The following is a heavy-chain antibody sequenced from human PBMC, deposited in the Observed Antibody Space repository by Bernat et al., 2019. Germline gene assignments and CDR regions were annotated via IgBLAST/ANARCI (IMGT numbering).Heavy chain of an antibody. CDR1: GYTFTSYG. V-gene: IGHV1-18*04. J-gene: IGHJ4*02. CDR3: ARARDDRSSAIDYDY. Sequence: QVQLVESGAEVKKPGASVKVPCKASGYTFTSYGISWVRQAPGQGLERMGWISAYNGNINYAQKLQGKVTVATSTSTSTAYMELECLRSDGPAVYYGARARDDRSSAIDYDYWGQGTLVSVSS. D-gene: IGHD2-2*01. CDR2: ISAYNGNI.